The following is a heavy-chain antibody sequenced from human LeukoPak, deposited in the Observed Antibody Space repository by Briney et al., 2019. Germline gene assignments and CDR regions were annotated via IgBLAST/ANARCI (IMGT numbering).Heavy chain of an antibody. J-gene: IGHJ4*02. V-gene: IGHV4-38-2*02. CDR2: IYHSGSP. CDR3: ARDHLLAVAGFFDY. Sequence: SETLSLTCAVSGYSISSGYYWGWIRQPPGKGLERNGSIYHSGSPYYNPSLKSRVTISVDTSKNQFSLKLSSVTAADTAVYYCARDHLLAVAGFFDYWGQGTLVTVSS. D-gene: IGHD6-19*01. CDR1: GYSISSGYY.